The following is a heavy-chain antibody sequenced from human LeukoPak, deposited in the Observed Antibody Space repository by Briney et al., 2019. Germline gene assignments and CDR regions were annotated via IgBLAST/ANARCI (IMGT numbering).Heavy chain of an antibody. J-gene: IGHJ4*02. Sequence: SETLSLTCAVSGYSISSGYYWGWIRQPPGKGLEWIGSIYHSGSTYYNPSLKSRVTISVDTSKNQFSLKLSSVTAADTAVYYCARGGDSSGWYDLGPYFDYWGQGTLVTVSS. CDR1: GYSISSGYY. CDR3: ARGGDSSGWYDLGPYFDY. D-gene: IGHD6-19*01. V-gene: IGHV4-38-2*01. CDR2: IYHSGST.